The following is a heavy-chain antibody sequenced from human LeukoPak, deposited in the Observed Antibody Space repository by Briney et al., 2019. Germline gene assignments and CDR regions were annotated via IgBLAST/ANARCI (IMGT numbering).Heavy chain of an antibody. Sequence: TETPSLTCAVYGGSFSGYYWSWIRQPPGKGREWIGEINHSGSTNSNPSLKSRVTISVDTSKNPSSLKLSSVTAADTAVYDCARGHGGFDVWGSYRPRHFDYWGQGTLVTVSS. J-gene: IGHJ4*02. CDR1: GGSFSGYY. CDR2: INHSGST. D-gene: IGHD3-16*02. CDR3: ARGHGGFDVWGSYRPRHFDY. V-gene: IGHV4-34*01.